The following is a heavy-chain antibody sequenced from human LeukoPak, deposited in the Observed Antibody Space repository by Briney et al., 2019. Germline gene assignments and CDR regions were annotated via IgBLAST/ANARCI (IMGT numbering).Heavy chain of an antibody. Sequence: GASVKVSCKASGYTFTSYGISWVRQAPGQGLEWMGWISAYNGNTNYAQKLQGRVTTTTDTSTSTAYMELRSLRSEDTAVYYCARTPWVGYCSSTRCPDCQWFDPWGQGTLDTVSS. CDR3: ARTPWVGYCSSTRCPDCQWFDP. CDR2: ISAYNGNT. V-gene: IGHV1-18*04. D-gene: IGHD2-2*01. J-gene: IGHJ5*02. CDR1: GYTFTSYG.